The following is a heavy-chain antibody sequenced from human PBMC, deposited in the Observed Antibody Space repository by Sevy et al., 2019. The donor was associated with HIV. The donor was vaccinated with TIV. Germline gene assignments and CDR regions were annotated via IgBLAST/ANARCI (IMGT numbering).Heavy chain of an antibody. CDR2: INKDGSVK. V-gene: IGHV3-7*01. D-gene: IGHD6-13*01. Sequence: GGSLRLSCVASGFSLNNYWMNWVRQAPGKGLEWVANINKDGSVKYYVDSLRGRFTFSRDNARNLVFIQMSSLRVDDSALYYCVRAIAKGGSFWGQGTLVTVSS. J-gene: IGHJ4*02. CDR3: VRAIAKGGSF. CDR1: GFSLNNYW.